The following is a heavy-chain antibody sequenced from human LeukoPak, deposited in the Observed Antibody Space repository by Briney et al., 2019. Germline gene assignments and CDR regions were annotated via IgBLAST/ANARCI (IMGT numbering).Heavy chain of an antibody. Sequence: PAETLSLTCTVSGGSISSGGYYWSCIRQHPGKGLEWIGYIYYSGSTYYNPSLKSRVTISVDTSKNQFSLKLSSVTAADTAVYYCARDHFGELIPWGQGTLVTVSS. D-gene: IGHD3-10*01. J-gene: IGHJ5*02. CDR2: IYYSGST. CDR3: ARDHFGELIP. CDR1: GGSISSGGYY. V-gene: IGHV4-31*03.